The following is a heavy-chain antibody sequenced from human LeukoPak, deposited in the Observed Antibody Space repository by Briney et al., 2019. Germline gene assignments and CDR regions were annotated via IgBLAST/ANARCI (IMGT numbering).Heavy chain of an antibody. CDR2: ISSSSSFI. CDR3: ARGSSGYYY. J-gene: IGHJ4*02. Sequence: GGSLRLSCAASGFTFSNYNMNWVRQAPGKGLEWVSSISSSSSFIYYADSLKSRFTISGDNAKNSLYLQMNSLRAEDTAVYYCARGSSGYYYWGQGTLVTVSS. D-gene: IGHD3-22*01. CDR1: GFTFSNYN. V-gene: IGHV3-21*01.